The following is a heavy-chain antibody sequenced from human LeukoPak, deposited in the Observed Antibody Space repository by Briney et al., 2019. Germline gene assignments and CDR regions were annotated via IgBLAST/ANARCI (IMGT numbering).Heavy chain of an antibody. CDR1: GGSISSGSYY. Sequence: SETLSLTCTVSGGSISSGSYYWDWIRQPPGKGLEWIGTISYSGNTYSNPSLKSRLTISVDTSKNQFSLKLSSVTAADTAVYYCARDSSVVTAVFDYWGQGTLVTVSS. J-gene: IGHJ4*02. V-gene: IGHV4-39*07. CDR3: ARDSSVVTAVFDY. D-gene: IGHD2-21*02. CDR2: ISYSGNT.